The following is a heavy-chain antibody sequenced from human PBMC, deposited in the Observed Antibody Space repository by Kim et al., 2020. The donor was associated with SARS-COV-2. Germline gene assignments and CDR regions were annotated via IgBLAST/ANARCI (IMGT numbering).Heavy chain of an antibody. CDR3: ARHPLVGATTHYYYGMDV. CDR2: IYPGDSDT. D-gene: IGHD1-26*01. V-gene: IGHV5-51*01. CDR1: GYSFTSYW. Sequence: GESLKISCKGSGYSFTSYWIGWVRQMPGKGLEWMGIIYPGDSDTRYSPSFQGQVTISADKSISTAYLQWSSLKASDTAMYYCARHPLVGATTHYYYGMDVWGQGTTVTVSS. J-gene: IGHJ6*02.